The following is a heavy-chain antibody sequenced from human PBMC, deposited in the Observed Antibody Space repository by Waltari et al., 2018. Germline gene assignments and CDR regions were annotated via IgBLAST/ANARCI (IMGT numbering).Heavy chain of an antibody. V-gene: IGHV3-15*07. D-gene: IGHD6-19*01. CDR1: GFTFTNSW. CDR2: IKRKTDGGTT. Sequence: EVQLVESGGGLVKPGGSLRLSCAASGFTFTNSWLNWVRQAPGKGVEWVGRIKRKTDGGTTDYAATVKGRFTISRDESKNTLYLQMNSLKTDDTAVYYCTTLGYRSGWSFDYWGQGTLVTVSS. CDR3: TTLGYRSGWSFDY. J-gene: IGHJ4*02.